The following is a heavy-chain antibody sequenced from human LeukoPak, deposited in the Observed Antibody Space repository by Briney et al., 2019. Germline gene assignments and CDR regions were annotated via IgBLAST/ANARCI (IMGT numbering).Heavy chain of an antibody. J-gene: IGHJ4*02. V-gene: IGHV3-66*02. CDR3: ARGGLRVVDYFDY. CDR1: GFTVSSNY. D-gene: IGHD3-3*01. Sequence: PGGSLRLSCAASGFTVSSNYMSWVRQAPGKGLEWVSVTYYADSVEGRFTISRDNSKNTLYLQMNSLRAEDTAVYYCARGGLRVVDYFDYWGQGTLVTVSS. CDR2: T.